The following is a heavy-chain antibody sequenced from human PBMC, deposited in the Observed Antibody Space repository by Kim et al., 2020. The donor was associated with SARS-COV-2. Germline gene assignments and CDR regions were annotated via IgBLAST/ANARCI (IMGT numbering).Heavy chain of an antibody. J-gene: IGHJ4*02. V-gene: IGHV3-33*06. CDR3: AKDFRRLYSSSWYIDY. Sequence: SVKGRFTIYRDNSKNTLYLQMNSLRAEDTAVYYCAKDFRRLYSSSWYIDYWGQGTLVTVSS. D-gene: IGHD6-13*01.